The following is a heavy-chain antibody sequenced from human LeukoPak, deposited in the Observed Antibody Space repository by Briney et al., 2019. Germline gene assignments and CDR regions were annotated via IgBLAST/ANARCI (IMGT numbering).Heavy chain of an antibody. CDR2: INPNSGGT. V-gene: IGHV1-2*02. CDR3: ASGQGDPTRYYYYMDV. J-gene: IGHJ6*03. CDR1: GYTFSNYY. D-gene: IGHD1-26*01. Sequence: GASVNLSFKASGYTFSNYYIHWVRHAPGQGLELMGWINPNSGGTNYAQKFQGRVTMTRDTSISTAYMELSRLRSDDTAVYYCASGQGDPTRYYYYMDVWGKGTTVTVSS.